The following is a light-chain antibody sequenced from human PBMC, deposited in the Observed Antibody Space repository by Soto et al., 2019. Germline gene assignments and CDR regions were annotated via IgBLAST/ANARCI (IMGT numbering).Light chain of an antibody. CDR1: QSVSSH. V-gene: IGKV3-20*01. Sequence: DIVFTQAAATLSLSRGERPTLSCRASQSVSSHLAWFQQRPGQAPRLLIYGASSRATGIPDRFSGTGSETDFTLTINRLEPEEWAVYDGQQSENSPITGGQGTRLEIK. CDR3: QQSENSPIT. CDR2: GAS. J-gene: IGKJ5*01.